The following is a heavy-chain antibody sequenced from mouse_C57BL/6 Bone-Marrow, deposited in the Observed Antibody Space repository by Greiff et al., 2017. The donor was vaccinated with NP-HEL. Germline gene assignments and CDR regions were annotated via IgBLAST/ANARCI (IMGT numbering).Heavy chain of an antibody. Sequence: QVQLQQPGAELVMPGASVKLSCKASGYTFTSYWMHWVKQRPGQGLEWIGEIDPSDSYTNYNQKFKGKSTLTVDKSYSTAYMQRSSLTSEDAAVYYCARLRPDYGGQGTTLTVSA. CDR2: IDPSDSYT. V-gene: IGHV1-69*01. D-gene: IGHD1-2*01. CDR3: ARLRPDY. CDR1: GYTFTSYW. J-gene: IGHJ2*01.